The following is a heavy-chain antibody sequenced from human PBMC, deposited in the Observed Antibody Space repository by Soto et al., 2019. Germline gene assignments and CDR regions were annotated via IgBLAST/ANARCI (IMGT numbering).Heavy chain of an antibody. J-gene: IGHJ6*02. Sequence: PGGSLRLSCAASRDPFRIYCMNWVRPAPGKGLEWVANIYQEGSEKYYVDSVKGRFTISRDNAKNSLYLQMNSLRAEDTAVYYCAKERGYNYGYAAMDVWGQGTTVTVSS. CDR3: AKERGYNYGYAAMDV. CDR2: IYQEGSEK. D-gene: IGHD5-18*01. V-gene: IGHV3-7*05. CDR1: RDPFRIYC.